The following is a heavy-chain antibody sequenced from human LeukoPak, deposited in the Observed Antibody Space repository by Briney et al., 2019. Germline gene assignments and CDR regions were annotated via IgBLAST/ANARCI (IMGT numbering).Heavy chain of an antibody. CDR3: ASSHLYSSGWYLSGRFDN. CDR1: GDSISSYY. V-gene: IGHV4-59*01. Sequence: SETLSLTCTVSGDSISSYYWTWIRQPPGKGLEYIGYIYYSGTTNYNPSLKNRVTISVDTSKNQFSLKLSTVTAADTGVYYCASSHLYSSGWYLSGRFDNWGQGTLVTVSS. CDR2: IYYSGTT. J-gene: IGHJ4*02. D-gene: IGHD6-19*01.